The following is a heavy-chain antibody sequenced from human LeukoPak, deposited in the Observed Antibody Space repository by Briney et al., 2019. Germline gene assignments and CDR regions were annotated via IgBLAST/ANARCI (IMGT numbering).Heavy chain of an antibody. J-gene: IGHJ4*02. Sequence: PGGSLRLSCAASGLTVSSNYMTWVRQAPGQGLEWVSVIYFGGTTYYADSVKSRFTISRDKSKNTVYLQMNSLRVEDTAVYYCARGDGVYVYWGQGTLVTVAS. CDR3: ARGDGVYVY. CDR2: IYFGGTT. V-gene: IGHV3-53*01. D-gene: IGHD5/OR15-5a*01. CDR1: GLTVSSNY.